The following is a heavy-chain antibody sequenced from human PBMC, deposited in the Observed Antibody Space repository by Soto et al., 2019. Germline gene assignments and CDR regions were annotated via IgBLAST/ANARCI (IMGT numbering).Heavy chain of an antibody. CDR3: ARHGSS. V-gene: IGHV4-39*01. CDR1: GFSIINTSYY. CDR2: VYFDGTT. J-gene: IGHJ5*02. Sequence: SETLSLTCHVSGFSIINTSYYWGWIRQPPGKGLEWIGTVYFDGTTFYNPSLKSRLIISVDTSKNQFSLSLTSVTSADTAFYYCARHGSSWGQGTLVTVSS.